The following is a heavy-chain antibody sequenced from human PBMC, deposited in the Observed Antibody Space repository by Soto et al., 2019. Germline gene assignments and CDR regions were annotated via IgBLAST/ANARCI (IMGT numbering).Heavy chain of an antibody. Sequence: PGGSLRLSYAASEFTFSNYAMHWVRQAPGKGLEWVAVISYAGSNKYYADSVKGRFTISRDNSKNTVYLQMNSLRDEDTAVYYYARXLSDYGSIPSPYGAFDIWREGTMGT. CDR3: ARXLSDYGSIPSPYGAFDI. CDR2: ISYAGSNK. CDR1: EFTFSNYA. D-gene: IGHD4-17*01. V-gene: IGHV3-30-3*01. J-gene: IGHJ3*02.